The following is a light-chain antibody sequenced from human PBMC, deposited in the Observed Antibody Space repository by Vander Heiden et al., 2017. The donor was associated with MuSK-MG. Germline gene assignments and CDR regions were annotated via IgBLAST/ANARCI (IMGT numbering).Light chain of an antibody. V-gene: IGLV3-21*02. CDR3: QLWDISSDWV. CDR2: GER. J-gene: IGLJ3*02. Sequence: SYALTQPPSVSVAPGQTARVTCGGNSIGSKIVHWYQQKPGHAPVGVGLGERDRPSGIPDRVSASNSGTKATPTTSRVEAGYEADDDCQLWDISSDWVFGSGTKLTVL. CDR1: SIGSKI.